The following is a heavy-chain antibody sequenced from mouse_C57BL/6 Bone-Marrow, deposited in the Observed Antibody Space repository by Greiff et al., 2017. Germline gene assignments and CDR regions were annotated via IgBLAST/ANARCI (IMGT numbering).Heavy chain of an antibody. V-gene: IGHV1-15*01. J-gene: IGHJ3*01. CDR1: GYTFTDYE. CDR2: IDPETGGT. D-gene: IGHD1-1*01. Sequence: QVHVKQSGAELVRPGASVTLSCKASGYTFTDYEMHWVKQTPVHGLEWIGAIDPETGGTAYNQKFKGKAILTADKSSSTAYMELRSLTSEDSAVYYCTRCYYYYGSPWFAYWGQGTLVTVSA. CDR3: TRCYYYYGSPWFAY.